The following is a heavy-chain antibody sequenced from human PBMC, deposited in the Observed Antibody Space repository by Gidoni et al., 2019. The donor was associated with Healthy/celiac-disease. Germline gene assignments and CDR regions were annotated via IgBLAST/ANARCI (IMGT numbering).Heavy chain of an antibody. J-gene: IGHJ4*02. CDR3: ARVGFSRRAPYYFDY. Sequence: QVQLQESGPGLVKPSETLSLTCTVSGYSISSGYYWGWIRQPPGKGLEWIGSIYHSGSTYYNPSLKSRVTLSVDTSKNQFSLKLSSGTAADTAVYYCARVGFSRRAPYYFDYWGKGTLVTVSS. CDR2: IYHSGST. V-gene: IGHV4-38-2*02. CDR1: GYSISSGYY. D-gene: IGHD2-2*01.